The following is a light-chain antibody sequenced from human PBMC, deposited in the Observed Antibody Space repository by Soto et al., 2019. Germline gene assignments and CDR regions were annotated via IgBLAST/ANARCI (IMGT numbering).Light chain of an antibody. J-gene: IGKJ1*01. CDR1: QSISSW. CDR3: QQYNSYSIP. CDR2: KAS. Sequence: DIQMTQSPSTLSASVGDRVTITCRASQSISSWLAWYQQKPGKAPKLLIYKASSLESGVPSRFSGSGSGTEFTLTISSLQPDDFATYYCQQYNSYSIPFGQGTKVEIK. V-gene: IGKV1-5*03.